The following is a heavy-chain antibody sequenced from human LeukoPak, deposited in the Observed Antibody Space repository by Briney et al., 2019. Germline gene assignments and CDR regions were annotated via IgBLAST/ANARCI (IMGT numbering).Heavy chain of an antibody. D-gene: IGHD6-13*01. CDR2: INPNSGGT. J-gene: IGHJ4*02. CDR3: ARGMGYSSSWYYL. V-gene: IGHV1-2*04. CDR1: GYTFTGYY. Sequence: ASVKVSCKASGYTFTGYYMHWVRQAPGQGLEWMGWINPNSGGTNYAQKFQGWVTMTRDTSTSTVYMELSSLRSEDTAVYYCARGMGYSSSWYYLWGQGTLVTVSS.